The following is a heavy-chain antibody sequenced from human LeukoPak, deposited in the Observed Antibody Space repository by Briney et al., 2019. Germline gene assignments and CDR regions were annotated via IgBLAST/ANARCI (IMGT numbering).Heavy chain of an antibody. CDR2: ISGSGGST. J-gene: IGHJ4*02. V-gene: IGHV3-23*01. Sequence: GGTLRLSCAASGFTFSTFGMTWVRQAPGKGLEWVSAISGSGGSTYYADSVKGRFTISRDNSKNTLYLQMNSLRAEDAAVYFCAKAPVTSCRGAYCYPFDSWGQGTLVTVSS. CDR3: AKAPVTSCRGAYCYPFDS. D-gene: IGHD2-21*01. CDR1: GFTFSTFG.